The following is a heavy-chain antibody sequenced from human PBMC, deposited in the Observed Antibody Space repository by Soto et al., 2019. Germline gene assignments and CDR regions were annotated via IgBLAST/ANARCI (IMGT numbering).Heavy chain of an antibody. CDR2: ISGSGGSK. D-gene: IGHD1-20*01. V-gene: IGHV3-23*01. CDR1: GFTFSSYA. CDR3: AKDKPPIIGRISAAQVGS. Sequence: EVQLLESGGGLVQPGGSLRLSCAASGFTFSSYAMSWVRQAPGKGLEWVSAISGSGGSKYYADSVKGRFTIARDSSKNTLYLQMNKLSAEDAAVYYCAKDKPPIIGRISAAQVGSWGQGTL. J-gene: IGHJ4*02.